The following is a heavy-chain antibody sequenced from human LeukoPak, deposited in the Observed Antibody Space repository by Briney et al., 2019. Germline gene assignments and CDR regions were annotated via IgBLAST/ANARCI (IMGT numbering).Heavy chain of an antibody. CDR2: INRDGSST. Sequence: GGSLTLFCAPSGFTFSSFWIHWVRQAPGKGLVWVSLINRDGSSTMYADSVKGRFTISRDNAKNTLYLQMNSLRAEDTAVYHCARDVGGYYDTSGYLDFWGQGTLVTVSS. CDR1: GFTFSSFW. J-gene: IGHJ4*02. V-gene: IGHV3-74*03. D-gene: IGHD3-22*01. CDR3: ARDVGGYYDTSGYLDF.